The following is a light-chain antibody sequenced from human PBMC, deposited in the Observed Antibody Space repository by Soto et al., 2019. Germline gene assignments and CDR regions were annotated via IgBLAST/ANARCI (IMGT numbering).Light chain of an antibody. Sequence: EKVMTQSPDTLSVSPGERATLSCRASQSVSSNLAWYQQKPGQAPRLLIYGASTRATGIPARFSGSGSGTEFTLTISSLQSEDFAVYYCQQYNNWPPWTFGQGTKVDI. CDR1: QSVSSN. J-gene: IGKJ1*01. CDR3: QQYNNWPPWT. CDR2: GAS. V-gene: IGKV3-15*01.